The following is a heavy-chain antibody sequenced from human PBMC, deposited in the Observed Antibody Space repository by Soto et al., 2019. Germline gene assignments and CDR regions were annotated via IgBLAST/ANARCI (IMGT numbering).Heavy chain of an antibody. CDR2: ISYDGSNK. J-gene: IGHJ4*02. V-gene: IGHV3-30-3*01. D-gene: IGHD3-10*01. Sequence: QVQLVESGGGEVQPGRSLRLSCAASGFTFSSYAMHWVRQAPGKGREWVAVISYDGSNKYYADSVKGRFSISRDNSKNARYLQMNSLRAQDTAVHYCARGMVRGVIITEFEYWGQGALVTVSS. CDR1: GFTFSSYA. CDR3: ARGMVRGVIITEFEY.